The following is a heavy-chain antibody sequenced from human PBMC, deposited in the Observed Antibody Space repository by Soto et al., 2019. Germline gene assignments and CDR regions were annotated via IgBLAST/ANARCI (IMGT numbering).Heavy chain of an antibody. D-gene: IGHD3-3*01. J-gene: IGHJ4*02. CDR3: AIESPRMAPILDY. Sequence: SETLSLTCTVSGGSVSSGSYYWSWIRQPPGKGLEWIGYIYYSGSTNYNPSLKSRVTISVDTSKNQFSLKLSSVTAAHATVYYCAIESPRMAPILDYWGQGTLVTVSS. CDR1: GGSVSSGSYY. V-gene: IGHV4-61*01. CDR2: IYYSGST.